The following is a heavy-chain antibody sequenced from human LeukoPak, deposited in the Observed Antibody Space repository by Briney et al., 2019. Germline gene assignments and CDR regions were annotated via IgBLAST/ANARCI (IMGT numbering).Heavy chain of an antibody. CDR1: GYTFTDYY. CDR2: INPNSDYT. J-gene: IGHJ4*02. Sequence: ASVKVSCKASGYTFTDYYIHWVRQAPGQGLEWMGWINPNSDYTFYAQKFQGRVTLTRDTSISSVYMELTTLTSDDTALYYCAVAPGDYWGQGTLVSVS. D-gene: IGHD2-21*01. CDR3: AVAPGDY. V-gene: IGHV1-2*02.